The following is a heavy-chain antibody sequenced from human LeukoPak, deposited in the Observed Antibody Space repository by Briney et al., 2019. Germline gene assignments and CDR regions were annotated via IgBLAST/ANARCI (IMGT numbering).Heavy chain of an antibody. CDR3: ARGFQYSFDP. J-gene: IGHJ5*02. CDR1: GYTFTSYY. CDR2: MNPNSGNT. V-gene: IGHV1-8*03. D-gene: IGHD2-21*01. Sequence: ASVKVSCKASGYTFTSYYMHWVRQAPGQGLEWMGWMNPNSGNTGYAQKFQGRVTITRNTSISTAYMELSSLRSEDTAVYYCARGFQYSFDPWGQGTLVTVSS.